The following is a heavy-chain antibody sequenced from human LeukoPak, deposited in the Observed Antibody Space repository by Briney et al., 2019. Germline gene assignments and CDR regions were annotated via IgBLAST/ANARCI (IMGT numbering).Heavy chain of an antibody. CDR2: IKQDGSEK. CDR3: ARVSPAILSYGYFKAPFEIDY. Sequence: TSETLSLTCTVSGGSISSYYWSWVRQAPGKGLEWVANIKQDGSEKYYVDSVKGRFTISRDNAKNSLYLQMNSLRAEDTAVYYCARVSPAILSYGYFKAPFEIDYWGQGTLVTVSS. CDR1: GGSISSYY. D-gene: IGHD5-18*01. V-gene: IGHV3-7*03. J-gene: IGHJ4*02.